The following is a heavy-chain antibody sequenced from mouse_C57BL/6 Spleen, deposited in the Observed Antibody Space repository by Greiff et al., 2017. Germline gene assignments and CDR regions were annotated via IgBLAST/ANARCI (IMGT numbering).Heavy chain of an antibody. V-gene: IGHV5-17*01. CDR3: ARTTTVEDYFDY. CDR1: GFTFSDYG. D-gene: IGHD1-1*01. CDR2: ISSGSSTI. J-gene: IGHJ2*01. Sequence: EVHLVESGGGLVKPGGSLKLSCAASGFTFSDYGMHWVRQAPEKGLEWVAYISSGSSTIYYADTVKGRFTIARDNAQNTLFLQMTSLRSEDTAMYYCARTTTVEDYFDYWGQGTTLTGSS.